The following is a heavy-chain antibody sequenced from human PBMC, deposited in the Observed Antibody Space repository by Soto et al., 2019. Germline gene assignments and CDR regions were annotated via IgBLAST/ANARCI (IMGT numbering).Heavy chain of an antibody. CDR1: GGSISSSNW. V-gene: IGHV4-4*02. CDR3: ARGGYSSSWYIDY. D-gene: IGHD6-13*01. J-gene: IGHJ4*02. CDR2: IYHSGST. Sequence: QVQLQESGPGLVKPSGTLSLTCAVSGGSISSSNWWNWVRQPPGKGLEWIGEIYHSGSTNYNPSLKSRFTISVDKSKNQFSLKLSSVTAADTAVYYCARGGYSSSWYIDYWGQGTLVTVSS.